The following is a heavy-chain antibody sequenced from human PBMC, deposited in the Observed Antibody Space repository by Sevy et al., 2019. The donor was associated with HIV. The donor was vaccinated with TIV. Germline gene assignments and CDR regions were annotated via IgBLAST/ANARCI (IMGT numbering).Heavy chain of an antibody. CDR2: ISHDGINE. Sequence: CLRLSCIGSGFSFSYYGIHWVRQSPGKGLDWVALISHDGINEYYADSVKGRFTVSRDNSKNTVYLEMNSRRNEDTAIYFWANAYCGSYSHSYLYALDVWGQGTTVTVSS. CDR3: ANAYCGSYSHSYLYALDV. J-gene: IGHJ6*02. CDR1: GFSFSYYG. D-gene: IGHD1-26*01. V-gene: IGHV3-30*18.